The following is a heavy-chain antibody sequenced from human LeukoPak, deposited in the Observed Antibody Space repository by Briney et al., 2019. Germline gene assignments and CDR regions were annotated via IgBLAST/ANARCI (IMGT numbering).Heavy chain of an antibody. J-gene: IGHJ4*02. D-gene: IGHD6-13*01. V-gene: IGHV1-2*02. Sequence: ASVTVSCKASGYTFTGYYMHWVRQAPGQGLEWMGWINPNSGGTNYAQKFQGRVTMTRDTSISTAYMELSRLRSDDAAVYYCARVRKYSSSWLDFDYWGQGTLVTVSS. CDR2: INPNSGGT. CDR1: GYTFTGYY. CDR3: ARVRKYSSSWLDFDY.